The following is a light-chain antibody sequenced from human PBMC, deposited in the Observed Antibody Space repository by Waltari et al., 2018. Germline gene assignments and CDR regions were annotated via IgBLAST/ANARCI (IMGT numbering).Light chain of an antibody. CDR1: QTISNW. Sequence: DIQMTQSPSTLSASVGDRVTITCRTSQTISNWLAWYQQKPGKAPKLLIYKVSLLQSGVPSRFSGSGSGTEFTLTISSLQPDDFATYYCQQYNSYSLTFGGGTKVEIK. V-gene: IGKV1-5*03. CDR3: QQYNSYSLT. J-gene: IGKJ4*01. CDR2: KVS.